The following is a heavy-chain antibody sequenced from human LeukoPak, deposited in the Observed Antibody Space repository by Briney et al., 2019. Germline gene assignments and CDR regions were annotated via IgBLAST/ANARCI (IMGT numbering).Heavy chain of an antibody. V-gene: IGHV4-34*01. Sequence: SETLSLTCAVYGGSFSGYYWSWIRQPPGKGLEGMGEINHSGSTNYNPSLTSRVTISVDTSKNQFSLKLSSVTAADTAVYYCARLVRRGAFDYWGQGTLVTVSS. J-gene: IGHJ4*02. D-gene: IGHD1-26*01. CDR1: GGSFSGYY. CDR3: ARLVRRGAFDY. CDR2: INHSGST.